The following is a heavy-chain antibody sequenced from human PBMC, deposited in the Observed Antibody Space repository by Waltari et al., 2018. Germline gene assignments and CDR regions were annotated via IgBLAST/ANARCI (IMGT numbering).Heavy chain of an antibody. D-gene: IGHD1-26*01. CDR1: GGTFSSYA. CDR2: IIPILGIA. V-gene: IGHV1-69*04. CDR3: ASPRQWELRHDAFDI. J-gene: IGHJ3*02. Sequence: QVQLVQSGAEVKKPGSSVKVSCKASGGTFSSYAISWVRQAPGQGLEWMGGIIPILGIANYAQKFQGRVTITADESTSTAYMELSSLRSEDTAVYYCASPRQWELRHDAFDIWGQGTMVTVSS.